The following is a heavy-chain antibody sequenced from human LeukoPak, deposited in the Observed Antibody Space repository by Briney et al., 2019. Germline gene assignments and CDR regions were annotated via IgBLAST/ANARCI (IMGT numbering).Heavy chain of an antibody. D-gene: IGHD6-19*01. CDR1: GYTFTSYD. CDR2: MNPNSGNT. V-gene: IGHV1-8*01. Sequence: ASVKVSCKASGYTFTSYDINWVRQATGQGLEWMGWMNPNSGNTGYAQKFQGGVTMTRNTSISTAYMELSSLRSEDTAVYYCASWLTGIAVAEDAFDIWGQGTMVTVSS. CDR3: ASWLTGIAVAEDAFDI. J-gene: IGHJ3*02.